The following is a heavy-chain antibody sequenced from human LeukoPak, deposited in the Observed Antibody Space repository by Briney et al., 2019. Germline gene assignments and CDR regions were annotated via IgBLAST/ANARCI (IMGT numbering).Heavy chain of an antibody. CDR1: GYTFNRYG. CDR2: ISAYSNKT. Sequence: ASVKVSCKASGYTFNRYGISWVRQAPGQGLEWMGWISAYSNKTNYVQKLQGRVTMTTDTSTNTAYMELRSLRSDDTAVYFCARGESPDYDVLTGYYLIRHPFDIWGQGTMVTVSS. J-gene: IGHJ3*02. V-gene: IGHV1-18*01. D-gene: IGHD3-9*01. CDR3: ARGESPDYDVLTGYYLIRHPFDI.